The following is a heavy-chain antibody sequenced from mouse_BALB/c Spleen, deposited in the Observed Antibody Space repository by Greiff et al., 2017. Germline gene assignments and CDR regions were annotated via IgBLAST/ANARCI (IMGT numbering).Heavy chain of an antibody. CDR2: IDPSDSYT. D-gene: IGHD4-1*01. J-gene: IGHJ3*01. CDR3: ASWDGAWFAY. Sequence: QVQLQQPGAELVKPGASVKLSCKASGYTFTSYWMHWVKQRPGQGLEWIGEIDPSDSYTNYNQKFKGKATLTVDKSSSTAYMQLSSLTSEDSAVYYCASWDGAWFAYWGQGTLVTVSA. V-gene: IGHV1-69*02. CDR1: GYTFTSYW.